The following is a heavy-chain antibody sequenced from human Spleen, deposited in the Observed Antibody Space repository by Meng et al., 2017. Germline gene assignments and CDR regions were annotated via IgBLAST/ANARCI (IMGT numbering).Heavy chain of an antibody. CDR1: GGSFSGYS. CDR2: INHSGST. Sequence: QVQRQQWAAGLLKPSETLSLTCDVYGGSFSGYSWSWIRQPPGKGLEWIGEINHSGSTNYNPSLESRATISVDTSQNNLSLKLSSVTAADSAVYYCARGPTTMAHDFDYWGQGTLVTVSS. V-gene: IGHV4-34*01. J-gene: IGHJ4*02. CDR3: ARGPTTMAHDFDY. D-gene: IGHD4-11*01.